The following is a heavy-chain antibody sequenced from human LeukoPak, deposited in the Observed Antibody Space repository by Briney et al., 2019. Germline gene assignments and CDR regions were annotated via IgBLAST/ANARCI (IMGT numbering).Heavy chain of an antibody. CDR2: INHSGST. D-gene: IGHD3-9*01. V-gene: IGHV4-34*01. CDR3: ARVPNYDILSGLWVFDY. Sequence: SETLSLTCAVYGGSFSGYYWSWIRQPPGKGLEWIGEINHSGSTNYNLSLKSRVTISVDTSKNQFSLKLSSVTAADTALYYCARVPNYDILSGLWVFDYWGQGTLVIVSS. J-gene: IGHJ4*02. CDR1: GGSFSGYY.